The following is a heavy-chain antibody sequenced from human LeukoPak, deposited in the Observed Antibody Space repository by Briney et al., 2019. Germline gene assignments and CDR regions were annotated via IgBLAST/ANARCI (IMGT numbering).Heavy chain of an antibody. CDR2: IYTSGST. CDR3: ARDYYGSGSYYSGVWFDP. D-gene: IGHD3-10*01. Sequence: SETLSLTYTVSGGSISSYYWSWIRQPAGKGLEWIGRIYTSGSTNYNPSPKSRVTMSVDTSKNQFSLKLSSVTAADTAVYYCARDYYGSGSYYSGVWFDPWGQGTLVTVSS. V-gene: IGHV4-4*07. CDR1: GGSISSYY. J-gene: IGHJ5*02.